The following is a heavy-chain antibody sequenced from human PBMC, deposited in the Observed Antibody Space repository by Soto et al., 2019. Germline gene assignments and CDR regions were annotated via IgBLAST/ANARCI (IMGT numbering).Heavy chain of an antibody. Sequence: ASVKVSCKASGGTFSSYAISWVRQAPGQGLEWMGIINPSGGSTSYAQKFQGRVTMTRDTSTSTVYMELSSLRSEDTAVYYCARVKEEFVVVPAAILDYWGQGTLVTVSS. V-gene: IGHV1-46*01. CDR1: GGTFSSYA. CDR2: INPSGGST. CDR3: ARVKEEFVVVPAAILDY. J-gene: IGHJ4*02. D-gene: IGHD2-2*02.